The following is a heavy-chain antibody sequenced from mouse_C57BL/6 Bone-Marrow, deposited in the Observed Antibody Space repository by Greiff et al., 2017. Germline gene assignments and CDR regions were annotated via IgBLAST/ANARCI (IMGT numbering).Heavy chain of an antibody. CDR3: ARGGITLYYAMDY. D-gene: IGHD2-4*01. V-gene: IGHV5-6*01. J-gene: IGHJ4*01. CDR1: GFTFSSYG. Sequence: EVQLVESGGDLVKPGGSLKLSCAASGFTFSSYGMSWVRQTPDKRLEWVATISSGGSYTYYPDSVKGRFTISRDNAKKTLYLQMSSLKSEDTAMYYCARGGITLYYAMDYWGQGTSVTVSS. CDR2: ISSGGSYT.